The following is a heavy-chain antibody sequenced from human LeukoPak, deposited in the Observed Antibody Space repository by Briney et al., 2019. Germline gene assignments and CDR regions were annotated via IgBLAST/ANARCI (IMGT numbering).Heavy chain of an antibody. CDR2: ISGTTSGT. D-gene: IGHD1-14*01. CDR1: GFTFSNYA. CDR3: AKVRTYFYHGLDV. J-gene: IGHJ6*02. Sequence: GGSLRLSCAASGFTFSNYAMSWVRQAPGKGLEWVSGISGTTSGTYYADSVKGRFTISRDNSKNTLFLQVNSLRAEDTAVYYCAKVRTYFYHGLDVWGQGTTVTVSS. V-gene: IGHV3-23*01.